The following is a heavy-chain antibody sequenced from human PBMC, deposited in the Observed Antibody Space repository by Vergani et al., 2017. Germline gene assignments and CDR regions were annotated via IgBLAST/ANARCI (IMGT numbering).Heavy chain of an antibody. J-gene: IGHJ4*02. CDR3: ARLHCSSTSXPDY. Sequence: QVQLVESGGGVVQPGRSLRLSCAASGFTFSSYAMHWVRQAPGKGLEWVAVISYDGSNKYYADSVKGRFTISRDNSKNTLYLQMNSLRAEDTAVYYCARLHCSSTSXPDYWGQGTLVTVSS. V-gene: IGHV3-30-3*01. D-gene: IGHD2-2*01. CDR1: GFTFSSYA. CDR2: ISYDGSNK.